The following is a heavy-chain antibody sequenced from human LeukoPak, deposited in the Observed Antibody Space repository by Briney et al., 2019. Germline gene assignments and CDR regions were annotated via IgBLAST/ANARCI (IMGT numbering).Heavy chain of an antibody. J-gene: IGHJ6*02. CDR1: GGSISSGGYY. D-gene: IGHD5-24*01. Sequence: SETLSLTCTVSGGSISSGGYYWSWIRQPPGKGLEWIGEINHSGSTNYNPSLKSRGTISVDTSKNQFSLKLSSVTAADTAVYYCASFERRDGYNFGMDVWGQGTTVTVSS. CDR2: INHSGST. V-gene: IGHV4-39*07. CDR3: ASFERRDGYNFGMDV.